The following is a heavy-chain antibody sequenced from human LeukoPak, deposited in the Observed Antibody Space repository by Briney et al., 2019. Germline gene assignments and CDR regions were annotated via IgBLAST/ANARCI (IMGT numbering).Heavy chain of an antibody. CDR2: IYTTGST. Sequence: PSETLSLTCSLSDGSMISNHWSGIRQPAGKGLEWIGRIYTTGSTDYNPSLMSRVTMSVDTSKNQFSLKLRSVTAADTAVYYCARAERTVNVFDSWGQGTIVTVSS. D-gene: IGHD3-10*02. V-gene: IGHV4-4*07. CDR1: DGSMISNH. J-gene: IGHJ3*01. CDR3: ARAERTVNVFDS.